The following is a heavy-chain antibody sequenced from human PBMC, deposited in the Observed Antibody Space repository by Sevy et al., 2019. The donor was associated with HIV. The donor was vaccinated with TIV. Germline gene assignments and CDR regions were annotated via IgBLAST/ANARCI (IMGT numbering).Heavy chain of an antibody. D-gene: IGHD3-22*01. CDR2: ISSSSSYI. CDR3: ARSGDDYYDSSGYYQNDAFDI. J-gene: IGHJ3*02. Sequence: GSLRLSCAASGFTLSSYSMNWVRQAPGKGLEGGSSISSSSSYINYADSVKGRFTISRDNAKNSLYLQMNSLRAEDTAVYYCARSGDDYYDSSGYYQNDAFDIWGQGTMVTVSS. V-gene: IGHV3-21*01. CDR1: GFTLSSYS.